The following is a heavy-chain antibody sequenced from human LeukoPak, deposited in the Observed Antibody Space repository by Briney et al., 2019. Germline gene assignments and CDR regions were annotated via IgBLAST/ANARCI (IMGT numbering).Heavy chain of an antibody. CDR3: AKALYYGSGSYSPGWFDP. V-gene: IGHV3-43*01. Sequence: GGSLRLSCAASGFTFDDYTMHWVRQAPGKGLEWVSLISWDGGSTYYADSVKGRFTISRDNSKNTLYLQMNSLRAEDTAVYYCAKALYYGSGSYSPGWFDPRGQGTLVTVSS. CDR2: ISWDGGST. D-gene: IGHD3-10*01. CDR1: GFTFDDYT. J-gene: IGHJ5*02.